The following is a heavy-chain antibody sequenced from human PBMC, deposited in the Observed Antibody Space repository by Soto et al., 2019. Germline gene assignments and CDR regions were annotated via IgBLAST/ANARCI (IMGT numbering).Heavy chain of an antibody. CDR3: AAYDILTETPRYYYGMDV. V-gene: IGHV4-31*03. D-gene: IGHD3-9*01. Sequence: KPSETLSLPCTLSGGSNSSGGYYWSLIRQHPGKGLEWIGYIYYRGSSSYNPSPKSRVTISVDTSKNQFSLKLSSVTAAGTAVYYCAAYDILTETPRYYYGMDVWGQGTT. CDR1: GGSNSSGGYY. CDR2: IYYRGSS. J-gene: IGHJ6*02.